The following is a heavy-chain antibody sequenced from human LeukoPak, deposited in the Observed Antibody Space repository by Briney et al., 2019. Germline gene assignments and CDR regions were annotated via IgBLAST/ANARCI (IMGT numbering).Heavy chain of an antibody. CDR2: ISNDGSRK. Sequence: RGSLRLSCAPSGFTFSRHGMHWVRQAPGKGLEWVAIISNDGSRKYYAHSVEGRFTISRDNSKNTLYLQTDSLRAEDTAVYYCARDRAWNYFDYWGQGTLVTVSS. CDR1: GFTFSRHG. V-gene: IGHV3-30*03. CDR3: ARDRAWNYFDY. J-gene: IGHJ4*02. D-gene: IGHD3-3*01.